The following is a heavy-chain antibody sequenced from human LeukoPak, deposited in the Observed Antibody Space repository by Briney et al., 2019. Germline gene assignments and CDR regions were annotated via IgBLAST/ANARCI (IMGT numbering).Heavy chain of an antibody. CDR1: GFTFSSYW. CDR2: IKQDGSEK. D-gene: IGHD3-3*01. J-gene: IGHJ6*03. V-gene: IGHV3-7*01. Sequence: GGSXRLSCAAPGFTFSSYWMSWARQAPGKGLEWVANIKQDGSEKYYVDSVKGRFTISRDNAKNSLYLQMNSLRAEDTAVYYCARAPTYYDFWSGPTGYMDVWGKGTTVTVSS. CDR3: ARAPTYYDFWSGPTGYMDV.